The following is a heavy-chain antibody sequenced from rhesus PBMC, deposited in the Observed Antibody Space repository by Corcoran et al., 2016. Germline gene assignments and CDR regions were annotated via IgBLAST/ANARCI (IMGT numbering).Heavy chain of an antibody. V-gene: IGHV4-122*02. D-gene: IGHD2-2*01. CDR3: ARDRIAFDY. CDR2: ITYSGST. J-gene: IGHJ4*01. CDR1: GGSISSGYYY. Sequence: QVQLQESGPGLVKPSETLSLTCAVSGGSISSGYYYWSWIRQPPGKGLEWIGYITYSGSTSYNPSLESRFTISRDTSKNQFSLKLSSVTAADTAVYYCARDRIAFDYWGQGVLVTVSS.